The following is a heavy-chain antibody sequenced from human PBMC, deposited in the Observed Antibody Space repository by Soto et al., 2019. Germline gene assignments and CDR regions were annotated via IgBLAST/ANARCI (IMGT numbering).Heavy chain of an antibody. Sequence: GGSLRLSCAASGFTFSSYAMSWVRQAPGKELEWVSGISGSGGITYYADSVKGRFTISRDNSKNTLYLQLNSLRAEDTAVYYRAQSKVGATSNYFDYWGQGTLVTVSS. D-gene: IGHD1-26*01. V-gene: IGHV3-23*01. CDR3: AQSKVGATSNYFDY. CDR2: ISGSGGIT. J-gene: IGHJ4*02. CDR1: GFTFSSYA.